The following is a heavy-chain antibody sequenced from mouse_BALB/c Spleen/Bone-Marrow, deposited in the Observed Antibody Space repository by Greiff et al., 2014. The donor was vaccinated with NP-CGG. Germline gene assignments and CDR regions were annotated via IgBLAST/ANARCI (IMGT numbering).Heavy chain of an antibody. J-gene: IGHJ3*01. CDR2: IGSGGSYT. CDR3: SRLSYDYDGAWFAY. Sequence: VQLKESGGDLVRPGGSLKLSCAASGFTFSSYDMSWVRQTPDKRLEWVATIGSGGSYTYYPDSVKGRFTISRDNAKNTLYLQMGSLKSEDTAMYYCSRLSYDYDGAWFAYWGQGTLVTVSA. D-gene: IGHD2-4*01. CDR1: GFTFSSYD. V-gene: IGHV5-6*01.